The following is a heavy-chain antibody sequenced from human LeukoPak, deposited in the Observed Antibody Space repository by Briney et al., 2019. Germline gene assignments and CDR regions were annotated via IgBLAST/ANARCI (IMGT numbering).Heavy chain of an antibody. CDR1: GFTFNNYA. V-gene: IGHV3-23*01. CDR3: AKSANTWPYYFDY. Sequence: GSLRLSCVASGFTFNNYAMGWVRQAPGKRLEWVSGISGSGGSTYYADSVEGRFTISRDNSKNTLFLQMNSLKAEDTAVYYCAKSANTWPYYFDYWGQGTLVTVSS. J-gene: IGHJ4*02. CDR2: ISGSGGST. D-gene: IGHD3-10*01.